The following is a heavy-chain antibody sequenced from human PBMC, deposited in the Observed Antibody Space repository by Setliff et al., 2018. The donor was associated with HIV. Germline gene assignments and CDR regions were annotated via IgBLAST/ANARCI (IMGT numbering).Heavy chain of an antibody. D-gene: IGHD5-18*01. V-gene: IGHV4-39*07. J-gene: IGHJ3*02. CDR1: GGFISSSSYY. CDR3: ARDQGYSYGFYAFDI. Sequence: SETLSLTCIVSGGFISSSSYYWGWIRQPPGKGLEWIGSIYYSGGTYCNPSLKSRVTISVDTSKNQFSLKLSSVTAADTAVYYCARDQGYSYGFYAFDIWGQGTMVTVSS. CDR2: IYYSGGT.